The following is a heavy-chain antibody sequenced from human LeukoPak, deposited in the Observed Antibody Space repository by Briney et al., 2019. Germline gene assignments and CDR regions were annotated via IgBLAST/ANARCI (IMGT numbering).Heavy chain of an antibody. CDR2: IRNDGSNH. CDR3: VRDPYSGSYGDSYYYYMDV. V-gene: IGHV3-30*02. CDR1: GFTFSHHG. Sequence: GGSLRLSCAASGFTFSHHGMHWVRQAPGKGLEWVAFIRNDGSNHYYADSVKGRFTISRDNSKNNVYLQMYSLRVEDTSIYYCVRDPYSGSYGDSYYYYMDVWGKGTTVTISS. J-gene: IGHJ6*03. D-gene: IGHD1-26*01.